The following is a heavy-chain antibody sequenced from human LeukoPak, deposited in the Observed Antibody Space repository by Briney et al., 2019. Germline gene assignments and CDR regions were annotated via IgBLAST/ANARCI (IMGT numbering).Heavy chain of an antibody. Sequence: LSLTCTVSGGSISSSSYSWGWIRQPPGKGLEWVSYISSSGSTIYYADSVKGRFTISRDNAKNSLYLQMNSLRAEDTAVYYCARDLSDYWGQGTLVTVSS. CDR1: GGSISSSSYS. V-gene: IGHV3-11*01. CDR2: ISSSGSTI. J-gene: IGHJ4*02. CDR3: ARDLSDY.